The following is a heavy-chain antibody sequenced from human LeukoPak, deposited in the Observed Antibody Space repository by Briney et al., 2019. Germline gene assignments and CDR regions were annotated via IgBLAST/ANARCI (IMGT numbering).Heavy chain of an antibody. CDR1: GFTFSSYA. V-gene: IGHV3-64*01. CDR2: ISSNGGST. J-gene: IGHJ4*02. D-gene: IGHD3-16*02. CDR3: ARRGLDVWGSYRFPAFDY. Sequence: GGSLRLSCAASGFTFSSYAMHWVRQAPGKGLEYVSAISSNGGSTYYANSVKGRFTISRDNSKNTLYLQMGSLRAEDMAVYYCARRGLDVWGSYRFPAFDYWGQGTLVTVSS.